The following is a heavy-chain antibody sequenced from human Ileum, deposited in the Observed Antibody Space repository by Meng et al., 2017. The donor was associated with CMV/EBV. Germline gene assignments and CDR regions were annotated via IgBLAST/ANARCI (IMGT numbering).Heavy chain of an antibody. CDR2: IASSSGYI. Sequence: GESLKISCAASGFTFSSYSMNWVRQAPGKGLEWVSSIASSSGYIYYAESVKGRFTISRDNAKNSLFLQMESLRAEDTAVYYCAKARFGVAGIDYWGQGTLVTVSS. CDR3: AKARFGVAGIDY. V-gene: IGHV3-21*01. J-gene: IGHJ4*02. D-gene: IGHD6-19*01. CDR1: GFTFSSYS.